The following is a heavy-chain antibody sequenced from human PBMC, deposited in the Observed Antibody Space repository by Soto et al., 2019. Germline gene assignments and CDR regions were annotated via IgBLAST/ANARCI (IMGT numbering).Heavy chain of an antibody. V-gene: IGHV1-69*04. J-gene: IGHJ3*01. Sequence: SVKVSCKASGGTISSYAISCVRQAPGQGLEWMGRIIPIPDITNYAQKFQGRVTVTADRSTSTAYMELTSLKSEDTAVYYCARDRITTRGDAFDLWGQGTMVTVSS. CDR3: ARDRITTRGDAFDL. D-gene: IGHD3-3*01. CDR1: GGTISSYA. CDR2: IIPIPDIT.